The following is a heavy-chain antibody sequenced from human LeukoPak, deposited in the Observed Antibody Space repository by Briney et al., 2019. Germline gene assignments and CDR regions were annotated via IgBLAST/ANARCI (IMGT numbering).Heavy chain of an antibody. CDR2: ICPDGTVT. Sequence: GGSLRLSCAASGFTFSTYCMHWVRRAPGKGPMWVSRICPDGTVTNYADSVKARFIISRDNARNTVYLQMNSLRVEDTAVYYCVRDFRSADYWGQGTLVTVSS. CDR1: GFTFSTYC. J-gene: IGHJ4*02. CDR3: VRDFRSADY. V-gene: IGHV3-74*01.